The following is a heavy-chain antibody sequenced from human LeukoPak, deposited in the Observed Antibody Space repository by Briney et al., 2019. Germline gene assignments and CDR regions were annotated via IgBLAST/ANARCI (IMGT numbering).Heavy chain of an antibody. CDR3: AKADDYDSSEDY. D-gene: IGHD3-22*01. CDR2: ISYDGSNK. J-gene: IGHJ4*02. CDR1: GFSFSRYW. V-gene: IGHV3-30*18. Sequence: GGSLRLSCVASGFSFSRYWMSWVRQAPGKGLEWVAVISYDGSNKYYADSVKGRFTISRDNSKNTLYLQMNSLRAEDTAVYYCAKADDYDSSEDYWGQGTLVTVSS.